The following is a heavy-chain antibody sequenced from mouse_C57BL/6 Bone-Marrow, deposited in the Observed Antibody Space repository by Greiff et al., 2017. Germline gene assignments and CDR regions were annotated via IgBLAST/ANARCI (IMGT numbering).Heavy chain of an antibody. Sequence: QVQLQQPGAELVKPGASVKLSCKASGYTFTSYWMHWVKQRPGQGLEWIGMIHPNSGSTNYNEKFKSKATLTVDKSSSTAYMQLSSLTSEDSAVYYCARESGWVQRLDYWGQGTTLTVSS. CDR3: ARESGWVQRLDY. CDR2: IHPNSGST. D-gene: IGHD2-3*01. J-gene: IGHJ2*01. V-gene: IGHV1-64*01. CDR1: GYTFTSYW.